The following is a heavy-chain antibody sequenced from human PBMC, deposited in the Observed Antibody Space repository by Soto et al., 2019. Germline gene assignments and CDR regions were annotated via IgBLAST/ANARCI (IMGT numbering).Heavy chain of an antibody. Sequence: ASVKVSCKASGYTFTGYYMHWVRQAPGQGLEWMGWVNPNSGGTNYAQKFQGWVTMTRDTSISTAYLELSRLRSDDTAVYFCARDLPIAASIYYYGMDVWGQGATVTVSS. J-gene: IGHJ6*02. CDR1: GYTFTGYY. D-gene: IGHD6-13*01. CDR3: ARDLPIAASIYYYGMDV. CDR2: VNPNSGGT. V-gene: IGHV1-2*04.